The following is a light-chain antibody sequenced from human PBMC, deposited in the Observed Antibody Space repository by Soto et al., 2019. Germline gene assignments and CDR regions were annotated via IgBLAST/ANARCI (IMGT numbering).Light chain of an antibody. CDR1: QGVSCFT. V-gene: IGKV3-20*01. Sequence: PDATATLACTATQGVSCFTLGWYHHKPGQGPRLLIYIASGRATGIPDRFSGSGSGTEFTLTISRLEPEDFAVYYCQQHGSGPWTFGQGTKVEIK. CDR3: QQHGSGPWT. CDR2: IAS. J-gene: IGKJ1*01.